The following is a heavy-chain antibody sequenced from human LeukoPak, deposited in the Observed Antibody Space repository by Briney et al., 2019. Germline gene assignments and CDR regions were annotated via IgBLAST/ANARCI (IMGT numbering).Heavy chain of an antibody. Sequence: GESLRLSCGASGLTVSSYAMTWVRQAPGKGLEWVSTIIGSAVNTYYADSVKGRFTISRDDSKNTVHLQMNSLRAEDTAVYSCAKYTSGTSYRGLDQWGQGTLVTVSS. J-gene: IGHJ4*02. CDR2: IIGSAVNT. CDR1: GLTVSSYA. V-gene: IGHV3-23*01. CDR3: AKYTSGTSYRGLDQ. D-gene: IGHD3-10*01.